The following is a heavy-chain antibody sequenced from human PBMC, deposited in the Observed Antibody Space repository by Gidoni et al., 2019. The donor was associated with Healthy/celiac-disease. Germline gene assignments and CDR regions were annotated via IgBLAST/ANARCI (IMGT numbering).Heavy chain of an antibody. CDR2: IWYDGSNK. J-gene: IGHJ4*02. D-gene: IGHD3-22*01. CDR3: ARAARYYYDSSGYPLMYFDY. V-gene: IGHV3-33*08. Sequence: QVQLVESGGGVVQPGRSLRLSCAASGFTFSSYGMPWVRQAPGKGLEWVAVIWYDGSNKYYADSVKGRFTISRDNSKNTLYLQMNSLRAEDTAVYYCARAARYYYDSSGYPLMYFDYWGQGTLVTVSS. CDR1: GFTFSSYG.